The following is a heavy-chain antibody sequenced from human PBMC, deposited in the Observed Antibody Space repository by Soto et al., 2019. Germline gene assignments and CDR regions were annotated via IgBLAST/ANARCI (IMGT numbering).Heavy chain of an antibody. CDR3: AIENGHCTYACNRGAFDI. D-gene: IGHD2-2*01. CDR2: IANGDNHI. Sequence: EVQVVDSGGGLVKPGGSLRLSCAASGFTFSEYSFLWVRQAPGKGLEWLSFIANGDNHIFYSDSVKGRFTISRENAKNSVYLQLNSLRADDSAVYYCAIENGHCTYACNRGAFDIWGQGTMVTVSS. J-gene: IGHJ3*02. V-gene: IGHV3-21*01. CDR1: GFTFSEYS.